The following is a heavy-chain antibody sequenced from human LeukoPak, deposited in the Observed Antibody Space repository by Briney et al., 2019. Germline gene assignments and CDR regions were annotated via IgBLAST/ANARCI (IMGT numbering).Heavy chain of an antibody. Sequence: QPGGSLRLSCAASGSTFSSYAMSWVRQAPGKGLEWVSAISGSGGSTYYADSVKGRFTISRDNSKNTLYLQMNSLRAEDTAVYYCAKDYGYSYGLGFDYWGQGTLVTVSS. D-gene: IGHD5-18*01. CDR1: GSTFSSYA. J-gene: IGHJ4*02. CDR3: AKDYGYSYGLGFDY. V-gene: IGHV3-23*01. CDR2: ISGSGGST.